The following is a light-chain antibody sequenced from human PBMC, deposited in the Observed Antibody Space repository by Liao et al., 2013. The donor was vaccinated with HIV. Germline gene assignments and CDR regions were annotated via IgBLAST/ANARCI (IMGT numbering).Light chain of an antibody. CDR2: QDS. J-gene: IGLJ2*01. CDR1: NLSNILGNKY. Sequence: SYGLTQPPSVSVSTGQTASITCYGDNLSNILGNKYLHWYLQRPGQSPVLVIYQDSQRPSGIPERFSGSTSGNTATLTISETQAVDEADYYCQSWDSDTVVFGGGTKLTVL. CDR3: QSWDSDTVV. V-gene: IGLV3-1*01.